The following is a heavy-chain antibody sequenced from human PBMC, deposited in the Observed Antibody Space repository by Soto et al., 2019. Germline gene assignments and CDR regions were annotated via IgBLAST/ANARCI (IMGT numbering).Heavy chain of an antibody. Sequence: QLQLQESGPGLVKPSETLSLTCTVSGGSISSSSYYWRWIRQPPGKGLEWIGSIYYSGSTYYNPSLKCRVTISVDTSKNQFSLKLSSVTAADTAVYYCARHCPPYYDFWSGRSAPIDYWGQGTLVTVSS. V-gene: IGHV4-39*01. D-gene: IGHD3-3*01. J-gene: IGHJ4*02. CDR3: ARHCPPYYDFWSGRSAPIDY. CDR2: IYYSGST. CDR1: GGSISSSSYY.